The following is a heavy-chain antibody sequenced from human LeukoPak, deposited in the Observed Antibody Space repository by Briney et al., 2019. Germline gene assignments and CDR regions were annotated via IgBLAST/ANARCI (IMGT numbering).Heavy chain of an antibody. CDR3: AKDRETTGYEH. D-gene: IGHD3-9*01. V-gene: IGHV3-43*02. CDR1: GFTFEDYA. J-gene: IGHJ1*01. CDR2: VTGDGSST. Sequence: PGGSLRLSXAASGFTFEDYAMHWVRQAPGKGLEWVSFVTGDGSSTYYADSVKGRFTISRDNSKNSLYLQMNSLRIEDTALYYCAKDRETTGYEHWGQGTLVTVSS.